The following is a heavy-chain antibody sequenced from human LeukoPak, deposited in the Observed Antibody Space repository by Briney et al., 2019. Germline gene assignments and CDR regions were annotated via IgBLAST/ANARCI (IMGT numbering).Heavy chain of an antibody. CDR1: GFTFSSYA. Sequence: GGSLRLSCAASGFTFSSYAMSWVRQAPGKELEWVSSISGSGGTTYYADSVKGRFTISRDNSKNTLYLQMNSLRAEDTAVYYCAKYYGSGSYRDAFGIWGQGTRVTVSS. D-gene: IGHD3-10*01. CDR2: ISGSGGTT. J-gene: IGHJ3*02. V-gene: IGHV3-23*01. CDR3: AKYYGSGSYRDAFGI.